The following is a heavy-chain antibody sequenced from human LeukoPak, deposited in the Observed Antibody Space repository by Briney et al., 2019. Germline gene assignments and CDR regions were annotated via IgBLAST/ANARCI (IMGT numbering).Heavy chain of an antibody. CDR1: GGTFSSYA. J-gene: IGHJ4*02. V-gene: IGHV1-69*13. CDR3: ARGLISGLLFGYFDY. CDR2: IIPIFGTA. D-gene: IGHD2-2*01. Sequence: SVKVSCKASGGTFSSYAISWVRQAPGQGLEWMGGIIPIFGTANYAQKFQGRVTITADESTSTAYMELSSLRSEDTAVYYCARGLISGLLFGYFDYWGQATLVTVSS.